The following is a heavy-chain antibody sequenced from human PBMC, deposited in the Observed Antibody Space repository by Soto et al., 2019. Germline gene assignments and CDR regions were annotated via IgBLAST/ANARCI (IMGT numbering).Heavy chain of an antibody. CDR2: IYYSGST. V-gene: IGHV4-39*01. J-gene: IGHJ4*02. Sequence: SETLSLTCIVSGGSISSSSYYWGWIRQPPGKGLEWIGSIYYSGSTYYNPSLKSRVTISVDTSKNQFSLKLGSVTAAHTAVYSCPSPGHYHDRSGYHFDDWGQGTLVTESS. D-gene: IGHD3-22*01. CDR3: PSPGHYHDRSGYHFDD. CDR1: GGSISSSSYY.